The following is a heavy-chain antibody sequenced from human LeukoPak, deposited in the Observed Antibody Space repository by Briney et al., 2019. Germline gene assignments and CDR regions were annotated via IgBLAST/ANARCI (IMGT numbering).Heavy chain of an antibody. J-gene: IGHJ4*02. V-gene: IGHV3-23*01. CDR2: ISGSTGVP. D-gene: IGHD5-12*01. Sequence: GGSLRLSCSVSGFTFEDYAMTWVRQAPGKGLDWVAAISGSTGVPYYLDSVEGRFTISRDNSESTLFLHLNSLRVEDTAIYYCARIRGFSGYVPTKQPFNSWSRGILVTVSS. CDR1: GFTFEDYA. CDR3: ARIRGFSGYVPTKQPFNS.